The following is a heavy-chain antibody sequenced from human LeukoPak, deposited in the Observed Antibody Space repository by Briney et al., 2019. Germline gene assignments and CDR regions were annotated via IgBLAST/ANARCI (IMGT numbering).Heavy chain of an antibody. CDR2: INPNSGGT. J-gene: IGHJ4*02. Sequence: ASVKVSCKASGYTFTGYYMHWVRQAPGQGLEWMGWINPNSGGTNYAQKFQGRVTMTRDTSISTAYMELSRLRSDDTAVYYRARDLTAIEYYFDYWGQGTLVTVSS. D-gene: IGHD5-18*01. V-gene: IGHV1-2*02. CDR1: GYTFTGYY. CDR3: ARDLTAIEYYFDY.